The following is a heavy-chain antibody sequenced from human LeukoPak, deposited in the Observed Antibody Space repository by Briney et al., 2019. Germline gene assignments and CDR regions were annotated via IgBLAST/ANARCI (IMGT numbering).Heavy chain of an antibody. CDR3: ARVAPKRWLHLDY. CDR2: IDSRSTTI. Sequence: GGSLRLSCATSGFSFSRYEMNWVRQAPGKGLEWVAYIDSRSTTIYYADSMKGRFTISRDNAKNSLYLQMNSLRAEDTAVYYCARVAPKRWLHLDYWGQGTLVTVSS. V-gene: IGHV3-48*01. D-gene: IGHD5-24*01. CDR1: GFSFSRYE. J-gene: IGHJ4*02.